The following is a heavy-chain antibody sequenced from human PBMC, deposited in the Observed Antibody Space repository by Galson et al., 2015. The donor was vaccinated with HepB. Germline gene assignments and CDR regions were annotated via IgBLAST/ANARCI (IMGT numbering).Heavy chain of an antibody. CDR2: IWYDGSNK. D-gene: IGHD3-3*01. CDR3: ARDSLFLEWSNYYMDV. J-gene: IGHJ6*03. V-gene: IGHV3-33*01. Sequence: SLRLSCAASGFTFSSYGMHWVRQAPGKGLEWVAVIWYDGSNKYYADSVKGRFTISRDNSKNTLYLQMNSLRAEDTAVYYCARDSLFLEWSNYYMDVWGKGTTVTVSS. CDR1: GFTFSSYG.